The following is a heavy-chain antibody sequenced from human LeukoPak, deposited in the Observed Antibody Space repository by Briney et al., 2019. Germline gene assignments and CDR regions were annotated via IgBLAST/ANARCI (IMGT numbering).Heavy chain of an antibody. CDR2: IHHSGST. CDR3: ARGGDYRFDP. V-gene: IGHV4-4*02. J-gene: IGHJ5*02. CDR1: GDSINNNYW. Sequence: ETHSLTCAVSGDSINNNYWWTWVRQPPGKGLEWIGEIHHSGSTNCNPSLKSRVTMSVDTSKNQFSLKLSSVTATDTAVYYCARGGDYRFDPRGAGNPVTVSS. D-gene: IGHD5-12*01.